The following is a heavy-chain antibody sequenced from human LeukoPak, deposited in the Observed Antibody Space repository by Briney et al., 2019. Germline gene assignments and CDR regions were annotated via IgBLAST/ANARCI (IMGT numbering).Heavy chain of an antibody. V-gene: IGHV4-59*01. Sequence: SETLSLTCTVSGGSIDSYYWSWIRQPPGKGLEWIGYIYYSGSTNYNPSLKSRVTISVDTSKNQFSLKLSSVTAADTALYYCARGRGSPDYWGQGSLVIVSS. CDR2: IYYSGST. CDR1: GGSIDSYY. D-gene: IGHD6-13*01. J-gene: IGHJ4*02. CDR3: ARGRGSPDY.